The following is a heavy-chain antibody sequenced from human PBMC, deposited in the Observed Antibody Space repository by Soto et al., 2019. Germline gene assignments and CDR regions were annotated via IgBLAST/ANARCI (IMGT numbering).Heavy chain of an antibody. CDR3: AKSSNYVNYYGMDV. CDR2: ISGSGGST. CDR1: GFTFSSYA. D-gene: IGHD4-4*01. Sequence: GGSLRLSCAASGFTFSSYAMSWFRQAPGKGLEWVSAISGSGGSTYYADSVKGRFTISRDNSKNTLYLQMNSLRAEDTAVYYCAKSSNYVNYYGMDVWGQGTTVTVSS. V-gene: IGHV3-23*01. J-gene: IGHJ6*02.